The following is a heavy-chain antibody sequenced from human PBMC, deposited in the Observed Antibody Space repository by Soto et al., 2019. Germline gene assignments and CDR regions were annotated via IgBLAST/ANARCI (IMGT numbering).Heavy chain of an antibody. J-gene: IGHJ6*02. CDR2: ISYEGSNK. CDR1: GFTFSPHA. CDR3: ARERNTGYDYSYYYGMDV. V-gene: IGHV3-30-3*01. Sequence: GGSLRLSCAASGFTFSPHAMHWVRQGPSKGLEWVAVISYEGSNKYYADSVKGRFTISRDNSKNTLYLQMNSLRAEDTAVYYCARERNTGYDYSYYYGMDVWGQGTTVTVSS. D-gene: IGHD5-18*01.